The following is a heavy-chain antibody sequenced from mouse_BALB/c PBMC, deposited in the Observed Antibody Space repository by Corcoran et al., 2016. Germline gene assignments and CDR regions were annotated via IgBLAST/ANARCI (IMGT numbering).Heavy chain of an antibody. J-gene: IGHJ3*01. CDR1: GYTSTNYG. CDR2: INTFTGEP. Sequence: QIQLVQSGPELKKPGETVKISCKASGYTSTNYGMNWVKQAPGKDLKWMGWINTFTGEPTYADDFKGRFAFSLETSASTAYLQINNLKNGDMATYFCTRDPAWFAYWGQGTLVTVSA. V-gene: IGHV9-1*02. CDR3: TRDPAWFAY.